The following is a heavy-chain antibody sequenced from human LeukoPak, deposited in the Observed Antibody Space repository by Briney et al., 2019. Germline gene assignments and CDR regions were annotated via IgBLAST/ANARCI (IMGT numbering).Heavy chain of an antibody. J-gene: IGHJ4*02. CDR2: IYSSGST. CDR3: ARHRAYSSSSPFDY. Sequence: PSEPLSLTCTVSGGSISSYYWSWIRQPAGKGLEWIGRIYSSGSTNYNPSLKSRVTMFVDMSKNQFSLRLSSVTAADTAVYYCARHRAYSSSSPFDYWGQGTLVTVSS. V-gene: IGHV4-4*07. CDR1: GGSISSYY. D-gene: IGHD6-6*01.